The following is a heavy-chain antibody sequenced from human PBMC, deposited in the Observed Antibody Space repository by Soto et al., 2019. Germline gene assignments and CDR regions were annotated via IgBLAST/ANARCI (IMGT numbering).Heavy chain of an antibody. CDR3: AKALYYYESSGSIDY. V-gene: IGHV3-23*01. Sequence: EVQLLESGGGLVQPGGSLRLSCAASGFTFSSYAMSWVRQAPGKGLEWVSAISGSGGSTYYADSVKGCFTISRDNSKNTLYLQMNSLRAEDTAVYYCAKALYYYESSGSIDYWGQGPLVTVSS. J-gene: IGHJ4*02. D-gene: IGHD3-22*01. CDR2: ISGSGGST. CDR1: GFTFSSYA.